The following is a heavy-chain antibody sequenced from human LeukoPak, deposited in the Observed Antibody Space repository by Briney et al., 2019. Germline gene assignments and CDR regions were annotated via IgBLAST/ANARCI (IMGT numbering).Heavy chain of an antibody. CDR1: GYTFASYG. V-gene: IGHV1-18*01. CDR3: AREHASVTTLYYYGMDV. J-gene: IGHJ6*02. Sequence: ASVKVSCKASGYTFASYGISWVRQAPGQGLEWMGWISAYNGNTNYAQKFQGRVTITADKSTSTAYMELSSLRSEDTAVYYCAREHASVTTLYYYGMDVWGQGTTVTVSS. D-gene: IGHD3-22*01. CDR2: ISAYNGNT.